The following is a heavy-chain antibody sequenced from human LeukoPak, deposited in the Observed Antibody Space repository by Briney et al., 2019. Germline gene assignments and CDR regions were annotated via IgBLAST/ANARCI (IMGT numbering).Heavy chain of an antibody. Sequence: SETLSLTCTVSGGSISSYYWSWIRQPPGKGLEWIGYIYYSGSTNYNPSLTSRVTISVDTSKNQFSLKLSSVTAADTAVYYCARVVTYWFDPWGQGTLVTVSS. V-gene: IGHV4-59*01. CDR3: ARVVTYWFDP. D-gene: IGHD5-18*01. J-gene: IGHJ5*02. CDR1: GGSISSYY. CDR2: IYYSGST.